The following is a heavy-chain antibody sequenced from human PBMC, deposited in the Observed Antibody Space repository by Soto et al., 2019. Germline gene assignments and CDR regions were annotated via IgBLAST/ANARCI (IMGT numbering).Heavy chain of an antibody. CDR3: AKDSSYSSSWYDFDY. D-gene: IGHD6-13*01. CDR2: ISGSGDIT. V-gene: IGHV3-23*01. J-gene: IGHJ4*02. CDR1: GFTFSSYA. Sequence: EVQVLESGGGLVHPGGSLRLSCAASGFTFSSYAMSWVRQAPGKGLEWVSVISGSGDITYSADSVKGRFTISRDNSKNTLYLQMNSLRAEDTAVYYCAKDSSYSSSWYDFDYWGQGTLVTVSS.